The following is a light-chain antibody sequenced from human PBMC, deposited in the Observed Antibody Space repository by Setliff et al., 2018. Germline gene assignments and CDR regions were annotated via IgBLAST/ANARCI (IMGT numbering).Light chain of an antibody. CDR3: SSYTVKSTVI. CDR1: SSDVGLYNL. CDR2: EVT. Sequence: QSVLTQPASVSGSPGQSITISCTGTSSDVGLYNLVSWYQQHPGKAPKLIIYEVTKRPSGVSDRFSGSKSGNTASLTISGLQPVDEADYHCSSYTVKSTVIFAGGTKVPS. V-gene: IGLV2-23*02. J-gene: IGLJ2*01.